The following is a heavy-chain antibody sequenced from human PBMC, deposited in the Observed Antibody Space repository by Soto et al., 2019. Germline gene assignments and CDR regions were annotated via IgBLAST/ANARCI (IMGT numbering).Heavy chain of an antibody. V-gene: IGHV4-31*03. CDR3: ARGFYTVTNWFDP. CDR1: GGSISSGGYY. D-gene: IGHD4-17*01. J-gene: IGHJ5*02. CDR2: VYYSGST. Sequence: QVQLQESGPGLVKPSQTLSLTCTVSGGSISSGGYYWSWIRQHPGKGPEWIGYVYYSGSTYYNPSLKSGVTMSVDTSKNQFSLKLSYVTAADTAVYYCARGFYTVTNWFDPWGQGTLVTVSS.